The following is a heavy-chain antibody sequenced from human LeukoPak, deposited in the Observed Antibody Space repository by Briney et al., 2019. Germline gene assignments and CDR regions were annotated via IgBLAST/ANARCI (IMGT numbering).Heavy chain of an antibody. CDR3: AREDRLRELLWFGELRGWFDP. J-gene: IGHJ5*02. CDR1: GGSISSSSYY. D-gene: IGHD3-10*01. V-gene: IGHV4-39*07. Sequence: SETLSLTCTVSGGSISSSSYYWGWIRQPPGKGLEWIGSIYYSGSTYYSPSLKSRVTISVDTSKNQFSLKLSSVTAADTAVYYCAREDRLRELLWFGELRGWFDPWGQGTLVTVSS. CDR2: IYYSGST.